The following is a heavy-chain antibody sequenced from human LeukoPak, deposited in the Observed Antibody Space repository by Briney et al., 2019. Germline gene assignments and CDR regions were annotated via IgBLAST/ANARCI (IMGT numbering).Heavy chain of an antibody. CDR2: IYPGDSDT. CDR1: GYSFTSYW. V-gene: IGHV5-51*03. D-gene: IGHD6-13*01. CDR3: ARREQQLVQDAFDI. Sequence: GESLKISCKGSGYSFTSYWIGWVRQMPGKGLEWMGIIYPGDSDTRYSPSFQGPVTTSADKSISTAYLQWSSLKASDTAMYYCARREQQLVQDAFDIWGQGTMVTVSS. J-gene: IGHJ3*02.